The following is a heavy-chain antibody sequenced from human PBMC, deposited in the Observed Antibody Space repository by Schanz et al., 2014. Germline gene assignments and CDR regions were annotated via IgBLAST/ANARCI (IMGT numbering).Heavy chain of an antibody. CDR2: LTGSGGGT. Sequence: EVQLLESGGGLVQPGGSLRISCAASGFTFSTYAMSWVRQAPGKGPEWVSSLTGSGGGTYYADSVRGRFAISRDNSKNTLYLEMNSLRAEDTAVYYCARDGRPPFYGSAKHYYWGQGTLVTVSS. CDR3: ARDGRPPFYGSAKHYY. J-gene: IGHJ4*02. D-gene: IGHD3-10*01. V-gene: IGHV3-23*01. CDR1: GFTFSTYA.